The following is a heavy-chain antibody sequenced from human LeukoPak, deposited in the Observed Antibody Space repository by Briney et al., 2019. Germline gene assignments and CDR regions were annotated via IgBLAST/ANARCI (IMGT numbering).Heavy chain of an antibody. CDR1: GYTFTSYG. CDR3: ARVNYDFWSGLPNWFDP. CDR2: ISAYNGNT. J-gene: IGHJ5*02. D-gene: IGHD3-3*01. V-gene: IGHV1-18*01. Sequence: ASVKVSCKASGYTFTSYGISWVRQAPGQGLEWMGWISAYNGNTNYAQKLQGRVTMTTDASTSTAYMELRSLASDDTAVYYCARVNYDFWSGLPNWFDPWGQGTLVTVSS.